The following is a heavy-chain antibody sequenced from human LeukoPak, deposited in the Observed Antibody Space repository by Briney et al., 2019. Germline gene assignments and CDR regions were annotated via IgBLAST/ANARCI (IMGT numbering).Heavy chain of an antibody. CDR3: AREGGAGQGFDY. V-gene: IGHV1-69*04. CDR1: GGTFSSYT. J-gene: IGHJ4*02. Sequence: SVKVSCRASGGTFSSYTISWVRQAPGQGLEWMGRIIPILGIANYAQKFQGRLTITADKSTSTAYMELSSLRSEDTAVYYCAREGGAGQGFDYWGQGTLVTVSS. CDR2: IIPILGIA.